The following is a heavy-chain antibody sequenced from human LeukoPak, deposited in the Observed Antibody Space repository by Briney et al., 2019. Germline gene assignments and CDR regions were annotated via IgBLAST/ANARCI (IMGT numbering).Heavy chain of an antibody. CDR1: GFTFSSYG. V-gene: IGHV3-30*18. D-gene: IGHD3-10*01. J-gene: IGHJ6*02. CDR2: ISNDGSNK. CDR3: AKTSTGEQDYGMDV. Sequence: PGRSLRLSCAASGFTFSSYGMHWVRQAPGKGLEWVAVISNDGSNKYYADSAKGRFTVSRDNSKNTLYLQMNSLRAEDTAVYYCAKTSTGEQDYGMDVWGQGTTVTVSS.